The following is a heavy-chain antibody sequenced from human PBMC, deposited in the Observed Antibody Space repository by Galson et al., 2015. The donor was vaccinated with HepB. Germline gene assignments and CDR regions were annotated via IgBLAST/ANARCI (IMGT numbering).Heavy chain of an antibody. CDR1: GFTFSSYA. CDR3: VKPLLGDSSGADSSPFDY. Sequence: SLRLSCAASGFTFSSYAMHWVRQAPGKGLEYVSAISSNGGSTYYADSVKGRFTISRDNSKNTLYLQMSSLRAEDTAVYYCVKPLLGDSSGADSSPFDYWGQGTLVTVSS. D-gene: IGHD3-22*01. V-gene: IGHV3-64D*06. CDR2: ISSNGGST. J-gene: IGHJ4*02.